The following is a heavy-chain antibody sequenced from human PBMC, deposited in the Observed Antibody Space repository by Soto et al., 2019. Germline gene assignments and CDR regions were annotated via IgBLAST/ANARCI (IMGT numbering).Heavy chain of an antibody. J-gene: IGHJ3*02. V-gene: IGHV1-2*02. CDR2: INPNSGGT. D-gene: IGHD3-9*01. CDR1: GYTFIGYY. CDR3: ARDSYYDILTGYSRNAFDI. Sequence: QVQLVQSGAEVKKPGASVRVSCMASGYTFIGYYMHWVRQAPGQGLEWMGWINPNSGGTNFAPKFQGRVTMTRDTSISTAHMEMTRLRSDDTAVYYCARDSYYDILTGYSRNAFDIWGQGTMVTVSS.